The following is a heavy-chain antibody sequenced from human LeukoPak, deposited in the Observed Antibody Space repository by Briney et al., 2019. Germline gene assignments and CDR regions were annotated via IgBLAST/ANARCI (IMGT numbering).Heavy chain of an antibody. CDR3: ARGIYSSDAFDI. Sequence: SEPLSLTCTVSGGSISSYYWNWIRQPPGKGLEWIGYIYYSGSTNYNPSLKSRVTMSIGTSKNQFSLKLSSVTAADTAVYYCARGIYSSDAFDIWGQGTMVTVSS. V-gene: IGHV4-59*01. CDR2: IYYSGST. D-gene: IGHD6-13*01. CDR1: GGSISSYY. J-gene: IGHJ3*02.